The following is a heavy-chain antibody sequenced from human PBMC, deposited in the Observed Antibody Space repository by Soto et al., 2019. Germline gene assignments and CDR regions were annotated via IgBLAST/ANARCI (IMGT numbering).Heavy chain of an antibody. CDR2: VSYDGSNK. D-gene: IGHD2-21*02. J-gene: IGHJ6*03. Sequence: QVQLVESGGGVVQPGRSLRLSCAASGFTFSSYGMHWVRQVPGKGLEWVAVVSYDGSNKYYADSVNGRYTISRDNSKNTLYLKMNILRADYTAMYYCATDPFVTPYYYCYYINVWGKWTTVTVS. CDR1: GFTFSSYG. V-gene: IGHV3-30*03. CDR3: ATDPFVTPYYYCYYINV.